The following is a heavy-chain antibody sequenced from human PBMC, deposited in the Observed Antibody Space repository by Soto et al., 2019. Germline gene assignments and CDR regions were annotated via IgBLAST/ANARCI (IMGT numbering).Heavy chain of an antibody. D-gene: IGHD1-1*01. V-gene: IGHV3-30*18. Sequence: QVQLVESGGGVVQPGRSLRLSCAASGFTFSSYGMHWDRQAPGKGLEWVTVISYDGKVAYYADSVKGRFTISRDNSKNTLYLQMNSLRTEDTAMYYCAKEGPITNWYFDYWGQGTLVTVSS. J-gene: IGHJ4*02. CDR3: AKEGPITNWYFDY. CDR1: GFTFSSYG. CDR2: ISYDGKVA.